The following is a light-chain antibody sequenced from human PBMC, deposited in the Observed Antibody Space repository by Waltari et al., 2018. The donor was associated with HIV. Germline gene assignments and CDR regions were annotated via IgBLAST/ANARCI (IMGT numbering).Light chain of an antibody. CDR3: LAWDDILSVWL. CDR2: RNK. Sequence: QAGLTQPPSVSQALGQTATLTCTGNNNNVGHQGAAWLKHHRGHPPKRPTYRNKSRPPGLPGRVSASTSGNTASLTIADLQSEDEADYFCLAWDDILSVWLFGGGTHLTVL. V-gene: IGLV10-54*04. CDR1: NNNVGHQG. J-gene: IGLJ3*02.